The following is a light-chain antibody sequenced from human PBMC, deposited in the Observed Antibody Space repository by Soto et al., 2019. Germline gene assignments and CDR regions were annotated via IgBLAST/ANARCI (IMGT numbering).Light chain of an antibody. CDR2: DDS. CDR1: NIESKS. Sequence: SYELTQPPSVSVAPGQTATITCGGNNIESKSVHWYQQRPGQAPVLVVYDDSVRPSGIPDRFSGSNSGNTATLTISRVEAGDEADFYCQVWDSTSYHPGVVFGGGTKLTVL. CDR3: QVWDSTSYHPGVV. V-gene: IGLV3-21*02. J-gene: IGLJ3*02.